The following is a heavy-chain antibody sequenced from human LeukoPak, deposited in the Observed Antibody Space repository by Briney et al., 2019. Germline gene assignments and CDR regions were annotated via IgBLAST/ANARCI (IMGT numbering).Heavy chain of an antibody. CDR1: GYTFTSYY. CDR3: ARVDWNYLAAYFDY. CDR2: INPNSGGT. V-gene: IGHV1-2*02. D-gene: IGHD1-7*01. Sequence: GASVKVSCKASGYTFTSYYMHWVRQAPGQGLEWMGWINPNSGGTNYAQKFQGRVTMTRDTSISTAYMELSRLRSDDTAVYYCARVDWNYLAAYFDYWGQGTLVTVSS. J-gene: IGHJ4*02.